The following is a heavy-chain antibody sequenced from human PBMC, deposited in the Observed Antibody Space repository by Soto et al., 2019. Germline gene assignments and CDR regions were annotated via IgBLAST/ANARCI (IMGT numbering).Heavy chain of an antibody. J-gene: IGHJ4*02. D-gene: IGHD2-15*01. Sequence: PGGSLRLSCAASGFTFSNYAMTWVRQAAGKGLEWVSGISIRGDSTYYADSVKGRFTISRDNSKNTLYLQMNSLGAEDTAVYFCTKDRCGGGSCYNFDSWGQGTPVTVSS. CDR1: GFTFSNYA. CDR2: ISIRGDST. CDR3: TKDRCGGGSCYNFDS. V-gene: IGHV3-23*01.